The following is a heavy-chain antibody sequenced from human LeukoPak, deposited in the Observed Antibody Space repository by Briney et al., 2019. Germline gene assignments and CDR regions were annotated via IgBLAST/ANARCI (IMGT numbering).Heavy chain of an antibody. D-gene: IGHD3-10*01. J-gene: IGHJ5*02. Sequence: GGSLRLSCAASGFTFSDYYMSWIRQAPGKGLEWVSYISSSGSTIYYADSVKGRFTISRDNAKNSLYLQMNSLRAEDTAVYYCARGMRRFYGSGRRDWFDPWSQGTLVTVSS. CDR3: ARGMRRFYGSGRRDWFDP. CDR2: ISSSGSTI. V-gene: IGHV3-11*01. CDR1: GFTFSDYY.